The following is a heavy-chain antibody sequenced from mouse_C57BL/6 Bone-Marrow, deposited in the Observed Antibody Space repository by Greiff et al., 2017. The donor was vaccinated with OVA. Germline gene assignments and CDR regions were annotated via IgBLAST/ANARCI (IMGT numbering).Heavy chain of an antibody. CDR1: GYTFTSYW. Sequence: QVQLQQPGAELVRPGSSVKLSCKASGYTFTSYWMHWVKQRPIQGLEWIGNIDPSDSETHYNQKFKDKATLTVDKSSSTAYMQLSSLTSEDSAVYYCARWGYYGSSYYYFDYWGQGTTLPVSS. D-gene: IGHD1-1*01. J-gene: IGHJ2*01. CDR3: ARWGYYGSSYYYFDY. CDR2: IDPSDSET. V-gene: IGHV1-52*01.